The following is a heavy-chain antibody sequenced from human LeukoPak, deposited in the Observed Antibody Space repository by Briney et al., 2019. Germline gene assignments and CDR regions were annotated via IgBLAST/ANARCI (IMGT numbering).Heavy chain of an antibody. CDR2: IYTSGST. D-gene: IGHD3-22*01. CDR1: GGSISSYY. Sequence: SETLSLTCTVSGGSISSYYWSWIRQPAGKGLEWIGRIYTSGSTNYNPSLKSRVTMSVDTSKYQFSLKLSSVTAADTAVYYCARARGNYYDSSGYYFDYWGQGTLVTVSS. V-gene: IGHV4-4*07. J-gene: IGHJ4*02. CDR3: ARARGNYYDSSGYYFDY.